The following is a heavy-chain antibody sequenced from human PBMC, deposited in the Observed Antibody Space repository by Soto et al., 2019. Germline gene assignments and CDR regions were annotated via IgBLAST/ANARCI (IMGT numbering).Heavy chain of an antibody. CDR1: GFSLSTSGVG. CDR3: AHMTSRGWYLEWFDP. J-gene: IGHJ5*02. V-gene: IGHV2-5*01. D-gene: IGHD6-19*01. Sequence: GPTLVNPTQTLTLTCTFSGFSLSTSGVGVGWIRQPPGKALEWLALIYWNDDKRYSPSLKSRLTITKDTSKNQVVLTMTNMDPVATATYYCAHMTSRGWYLEWFDPWGQGTLVTVSS. CDR2: IYWNDDK.